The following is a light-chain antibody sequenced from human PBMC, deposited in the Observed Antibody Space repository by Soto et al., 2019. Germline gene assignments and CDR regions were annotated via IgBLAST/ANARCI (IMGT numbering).Light chain of an antibody. CDR3: QQDFIPTT. CDR1: QSVRTNY. V-gene: IGKV3-20*01. Sequence: SLGTVSLSPKERATLSCRASQSVRTNYLAWCQQKPGQVRRLLNYGATSRATSIPDRCSGSGSGTVFTLTISIQAEEGIVDYSAQQDFIPTTFGQGTRLDIK. J-gene: IGKJ5*01. CDR2: GAT.